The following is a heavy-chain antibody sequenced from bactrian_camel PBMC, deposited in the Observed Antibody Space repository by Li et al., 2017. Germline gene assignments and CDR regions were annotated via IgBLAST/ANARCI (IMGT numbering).Heavy chain of an antibody. J-gene: IGHJ4*01. CDR1: KDATNNYC. CDR2: IDTDDHT. Sequence: HVQLVESGGGSVQAGGSLSLSCKVSKDATNNYCMGWFRQAPGKEREDVASIDTDDHTTYADSVKGRFTISRDNAKNMLYLQMNSLKPEDTAMYYCTKDRSYGTRNWVQSTRGQGTQVTVS. D-gene: IGHD3*01. CDR3: TKDRSYGTRNWVQST. V-gene: IGHV3S6*01.